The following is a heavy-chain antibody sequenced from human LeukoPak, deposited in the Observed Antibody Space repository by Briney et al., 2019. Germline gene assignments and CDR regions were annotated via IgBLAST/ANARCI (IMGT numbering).Heavy chain of an antibody. CDR1: GGSFSGYY. D-gene: IGHD3-10*01. CDR2: INHSGST. CDR3: ARGDWSSGSKDY. Sequence: SETLSLTCAVYGGSFSGYYWSWIRQPPGKGLEWIGEINHSGSTNYNPSLKSRVTISVDTSKNQFSLKLSSVTAADTAVYYCARGDWSSGSKDYWGQGTLVTVSS. V-gene: IGHV4-34*01. J-gene: IGHJ4*02.